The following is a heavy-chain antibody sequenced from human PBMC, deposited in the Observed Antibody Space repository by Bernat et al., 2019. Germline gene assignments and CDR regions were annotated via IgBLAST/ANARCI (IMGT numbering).Heavy chain of an antibody. CDR2: IRSKANSYAT. V-gene: IGHV3-73*01. J-gene: IGHJ4*02. CDR3: TGGSLYYFDY. Sequence: EVQLVESGGGLVQPGGSLKLSCAASGFTFSGSAMHWVRQASGKGLEWVCRIRSKANSYATAYAASVKGRFTISRDDSKNTAYLQMNSLKTEDTSVYYCTGGSLYYFDYWGQGTLVTVSS. CDR1: GFTFSGSA. D-gene: IGHD3-16*01.